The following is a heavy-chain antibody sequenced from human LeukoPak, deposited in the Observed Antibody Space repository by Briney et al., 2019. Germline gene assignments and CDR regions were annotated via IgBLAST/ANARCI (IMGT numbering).Heavy chain of an antibody. CDR3: ARSCRILDIVATIRARLGGNGFDI. D-gene: IGHD5-12*01. CDR2: IYHSGST. V-gene: IGHV4-39*07. Sequence: SETLSLTCTVSGGSISSSSYYWGWLRQPPGKGLEWIGGIYHSGSTYYNPPLKSRVTIAVETSKNQFFLKLSSVTAADKAVYYCARSCRILDIVATIRARLGGNGFDIWGQGTMVSVSS. J-gene: IGHJ3*02. CDR1: GGSISSSSYY.